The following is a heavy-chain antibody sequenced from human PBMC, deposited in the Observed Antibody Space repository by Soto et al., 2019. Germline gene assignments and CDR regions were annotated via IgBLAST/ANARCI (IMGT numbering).Heavy chain of an antibody. CDR2: FDPEDGET. Sequence: ASVKVSCKVSGYTLTELSMHWVRQAPGKGLEWMGGFDPEDGETIYAQKFQGRVTMTEDTSTDTAYMELSSLRSEDTAVYYCALRYNWNFGVDAFDIWGQGTMVTVSS. CDR1: GYTLTELS. D-gene: IGHD1-7*01. V-gene: IGHV1-24*01. J-gene: IGHJ3*02. CDR3: ALRYNWNFGVDAFDI.